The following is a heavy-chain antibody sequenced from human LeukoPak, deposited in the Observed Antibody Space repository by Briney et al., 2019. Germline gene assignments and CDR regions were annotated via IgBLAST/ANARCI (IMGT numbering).Heavy chain of an antibody. CDR2: ISGSGGST. V-gene: IGHV3-23*01. J-gene: IGHJ4*02. CDR1: GFTFSSYA. D-gene: IGHD1-26*01. Sequence: PGGSLRLSCAASGFTFSSYAMSWVRQAPGKGLEWVSAISGSGGSTYYADSVKGRFTISRDNSKNTLYLQMNSLRAEDTAVYYCARDQWELLIFLPDYWGQGTLVTVSS. CDR3: ARDQWELLIFLPDY.